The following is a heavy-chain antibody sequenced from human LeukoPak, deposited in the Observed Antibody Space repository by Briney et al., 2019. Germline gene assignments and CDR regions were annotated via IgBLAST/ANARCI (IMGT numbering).Heavy chain of an antibody. CDR3: ARHGDSSGWSSFDY. CDR1: GGSFSDSY. D-gene: IGHD6-19*01. J-gene: IGHJ4*02. V-gene: IGHV4-59*08. Sequence: SETLSLTCAVYGGSFSDSYWTWIRQPPGKGLEWIGYIYYSGSTNYNPSLKSRVTISVDTSKNQFSLKLTSVTAADTAVYYCARHGDSSGWSSFDYWGQGTLVTVSS. CDR2: IYYSGST.